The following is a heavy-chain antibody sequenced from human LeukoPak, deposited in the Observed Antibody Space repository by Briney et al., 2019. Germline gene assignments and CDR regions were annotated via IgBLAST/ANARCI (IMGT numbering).Heavy chain of an antibody. D-gene: IGHD5-24*01. CDR1: GGTSSRYA. CDR2: IIPILGIA. J-gene: IGHJ4*02. CDR3: ASHRREGQVPSNDY. Sequence: ASVKVSCKASGGTSSRYAIRWVRQAPGQGLEWMGRIIPILGIANSAQKFQGRVTITADKSTSTAYMELSSLRSEDTAVYNCASHRREGQVPSNDYWGQGALVTVSS. V-gene: IGHV1-69*04.